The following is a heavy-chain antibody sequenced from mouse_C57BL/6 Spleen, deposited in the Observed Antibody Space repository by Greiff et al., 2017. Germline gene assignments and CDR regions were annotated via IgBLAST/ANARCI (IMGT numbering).Heavy chain of an antibody. CDR1: GYTFTSYW. Sequence: QVQLQQPGAELVMPGASVKLSCKASGYTFTSYWMHWVKQRPGQGLEWIGEIDPSDSYTNYNQKFKGKSTLTVDKSSSTAYMQLSSLTSEDSAVYYCARYGNPYAMDDWGKGTSVTVSS. V-gene: IGHV1-69*01. J-gene: IGHJ4*01. D-gene: IGHD2-1*01. CDR3: ARYGNPYAMDD. CDR2: IDPSDSYT.